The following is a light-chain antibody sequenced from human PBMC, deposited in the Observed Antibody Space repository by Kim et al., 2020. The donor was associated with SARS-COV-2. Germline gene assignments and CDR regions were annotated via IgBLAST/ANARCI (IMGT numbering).Light chain of an antibody. V-gene: IGKV4-1*01. CDR1: QTMLKSAGDRDY. CDR3: QQNHSVPYT. J-gene: IGKJ2*01. CDR2: WAT. Sequence: ATISWKSSQTMLKSAGDRDYVSRYQQKPGQPPKLLISWATMRESGVPDRFTGRGSGTDFTLTINSLQAEDVAVYFCQQNHSVPYTFGQGTRLEI.